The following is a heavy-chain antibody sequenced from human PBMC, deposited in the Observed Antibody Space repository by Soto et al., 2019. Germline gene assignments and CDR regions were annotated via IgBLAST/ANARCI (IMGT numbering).Heavy chain of an antibody. Sequence: VKVSCKASGGTFSSYAISWVRQAPGQGLEWMGGIIPIFGTANYAQKFQGRVTITADESTSTAYMELSSLRSEDTAVYYCARARYPGIAAAGKNWFDPWGQGTLVTVSS. CDR1: GGTFSSYA. CDR2: IIPIFGTA. J-gene: IGHJ5*02. D-gene: IGHD6-13*01. V-gene: IGHV1-69*13. CDR3: ARARYPGIAAAGKNWFDP.